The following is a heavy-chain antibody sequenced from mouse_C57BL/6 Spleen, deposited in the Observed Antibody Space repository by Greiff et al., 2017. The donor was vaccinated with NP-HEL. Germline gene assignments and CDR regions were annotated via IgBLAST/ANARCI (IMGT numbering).Heavy chain of an antibody. V-gene: IGHV1-64*01. D-gene: IGHD2-4*01. Sequence: QVQLQQPGAELVKPGASVKLSCKASGYTFTSYWMHWVKQRPGQGLEWIGMIHPNSGSTNYNEKFKSKATLTVDKSSSTAYMQLSSLTSEDSAVYYCARIYYDYDGLYYYAMDYWGQGTSVTVSS. CDR3: ARIYYDYDGLYYYAMDY. J-gene: IGHJ4*01. CDR1: GYTFTSYW. CDR2: IHPNSGST.